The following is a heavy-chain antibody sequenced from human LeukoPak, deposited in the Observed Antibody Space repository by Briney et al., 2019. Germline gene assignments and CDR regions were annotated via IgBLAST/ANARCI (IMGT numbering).Heavy chain of an antibody. D-gene: IGHD2-15*01. Sequence: GGSLRLSCAASGFTFSNYAMSWVRQAPGKGLEWVSGTSGGGGDTSYADSVKGRFTISRDNAKNSLYLQMNSLRAEDTAVYYCARDHGRYCSGGSCYFGGFFEYWGQGTLGTVSS. CDR2: TSGGGGDT. CDR1: GFTFSNYA. V-gene: IGHV3-23*01. CDR3: ARDHGRYCSGGSCYFGGFFEY. J-gene: IGHJ4*02.